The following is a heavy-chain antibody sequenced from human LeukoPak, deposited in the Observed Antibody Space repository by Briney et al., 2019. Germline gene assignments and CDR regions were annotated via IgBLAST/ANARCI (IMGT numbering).Heavy chain of an antibody. V-gene: IGHV1-2*02. J-gene: IGHJ4*02. CDR1: GYTFTGYY. CDR3: ARDLRYFDWSTPGDY. CDR2: SNPNSGGT. Sequence: ASVKVSCKASGYTFTGYYMHWVRQAPGQGLECMGWSNPNSGGTNCAQKFQGRVTMARDTSISTAYMELSRLRSDDTAVYYCARDLRYFDWSTPGDYWGQGTLVTVSS. D-gene: IGHD3-9*01.